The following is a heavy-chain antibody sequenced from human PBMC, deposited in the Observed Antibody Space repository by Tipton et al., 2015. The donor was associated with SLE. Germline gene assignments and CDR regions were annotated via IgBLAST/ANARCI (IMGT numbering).Heavy chain of an antibody. D-gene: IGHD1-26*01. CDR2: ISAYTGNT. CDR1: GYTFTSYG. V-gene: IGHV1-18*01. J-gene: IGHJ4*02. CDR3: ALEILSGSYPGFDY. Sequence: QSGAEVKKPGASVKVSCKASGYTFTSYGISWVRQAPGQGLEWMGWISAYTGNTEYAQKFQGRVTMTTDTSTATVYMDLRSLRSDDTAVYYCALEILSGSYPGFDYWGQGTLVTVSS.